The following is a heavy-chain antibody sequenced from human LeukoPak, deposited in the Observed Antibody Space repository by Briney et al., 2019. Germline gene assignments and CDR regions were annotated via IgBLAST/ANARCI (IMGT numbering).Heavy chain of an antibody. J-gene: IGHJ3*02. D-gene: IGHD3-10*01. Sequence: GGSLRLSCAASGFTFSSYVMHWVRQAPGKGLEWVAIISYDGSNEYYADSVKGRFTISRDNSKNTLYLQMNSLRAADTAVYYCAREGSGPGAFDIWGQGTMVTVSS. CDR2: ISYDGSNE. V-gene: IGHV3-30*04. CDR3: AREGSGPGAFDI. CDR1: GFTFSSYV.